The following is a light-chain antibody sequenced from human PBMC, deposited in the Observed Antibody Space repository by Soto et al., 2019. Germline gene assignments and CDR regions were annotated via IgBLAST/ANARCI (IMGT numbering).Light chain of an antibody. CDR2: EVN. V-gene: IGLV2-8*01. J-gene: IGLJ1*01. Sequence: QSALTQPPSASGSPGQSVTISCTGTSSDVGGYYYVSWYQQHPGKAPKLMIYEVNKRPSGVPDRFSGSKSGNTASLTVSGLQAEDEADYYCSSYAGTNNYVFGTGTKVTVL. CDR1: SSDVGGYYY. CDR3: SSYAGTNNYV.